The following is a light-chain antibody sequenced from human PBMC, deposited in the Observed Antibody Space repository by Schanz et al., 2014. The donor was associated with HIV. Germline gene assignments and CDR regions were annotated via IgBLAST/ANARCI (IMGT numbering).Light chain of an antibody. J-gene: IGKJ2*01. CDR3: QQCVTYPYT. CDR1: QDIRAR. V-gene: IGKV1-27*01. Sequence: DIQMTPSPSTLSASVGDRVTITCRASQDIRARLAWYQQKPGKVPKLLIYAASTLQSGVPSRFSGSGSGTEFTLTISSLQPEDFATYYCQQCVTYPYTFGQGTKLEIK. CDR2: AAS.